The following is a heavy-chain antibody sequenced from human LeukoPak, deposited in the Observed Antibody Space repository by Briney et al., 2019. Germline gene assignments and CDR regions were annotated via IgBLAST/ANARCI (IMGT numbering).Heavy chain of an antibody. CDR2: IIPIFGTA. CDR1: GGTFTSYA. J-gene: IGHJ5*02. Sequence: SVKVSCKASGGTFTSYAISWVRQAPGQGLEWMGGIIPIFGTANYAQKFQGRVTITADESTSTAYMELSSLRSEETDVYYFAGMRFYDFWSGYYWFDPWGQGTLVTVSS. V-gene: IGHV1-69*01. CDR3: AGMRFYDFWSGYYWFDP. D-gene: IGHD3-3*01.